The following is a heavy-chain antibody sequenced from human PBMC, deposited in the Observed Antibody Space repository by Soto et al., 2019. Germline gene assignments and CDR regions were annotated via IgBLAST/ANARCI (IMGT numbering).Heavy chain of an antibody. D-gene: IGHD6-19*01. CDR3: ARRAVAGSPYYYYGMDV. J-gene: IGHJ6*02. CDR1: GGSFSGYC. Sequence: SATLSLTCALYGGSFSGYCWSWLRQPTGKGLEWIGEINHSGSTNYNPSLKSRVTISVDTSKNQFSLKLSSVTAADTAVYYCARRAVAGSPYYYYGMDVWGQGTTV. CDR2: INHSGST. V-gene: IGHV4-34*01.